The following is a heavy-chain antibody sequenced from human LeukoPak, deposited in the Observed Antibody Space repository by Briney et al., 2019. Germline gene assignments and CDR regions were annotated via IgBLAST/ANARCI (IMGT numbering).Heavy chain of an antibody. CDR1: GFTFSSYD. CDR2: ISGSGGST. V-gene: IGHV3-23*01. Sequence: HAGGSLRLSCAASGFTFSSYDMSWVRQAPGKGLEWVSAISGSGGSTYYADSVKGRFTISRDNSKNTLYLQMNSLRAEDTAVYYCARDKWELLILYYYYGMDVWGQGTTVTVSS. J-gene: IGHJ6*02. CDR3: ARDKWELLILYYYYGMDV. D-gene: IGHD1-26*01.